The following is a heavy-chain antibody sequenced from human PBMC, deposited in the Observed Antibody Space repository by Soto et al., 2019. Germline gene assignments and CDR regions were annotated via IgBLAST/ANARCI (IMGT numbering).Heavy chain of an antibody. CDR1: GVSFSDYS. J-gene: IGHJ4*02. D-gene: IGHD4-4*01. V-gene: IGHV3-48*01. CDR2: ISGTGDTI. CDR3: ARAVTQYFDS. Sequence: PGGSLRLSCVVSGVSFSDYSMNWIRQAPGKGLEWVSYISGTGDTIYYADSVKGRFTVSRDNSNSTLYLQMNSLRAEDTAVYYCARAVTQYFDSWGQGSLVTVSS.